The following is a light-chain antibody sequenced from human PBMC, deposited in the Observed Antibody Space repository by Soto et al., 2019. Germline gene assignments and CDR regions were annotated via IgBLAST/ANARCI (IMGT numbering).Light chain of an antibody. CDR1: SSDVGGYNY. Sequence: QSALTQPASVSGSPGQSITISCTGPSSDVGGYNYVSWYQQHPGKAPKLMIYDVSNRPSGVSNRFSGSKSGNTASLTISWLQDEDEGDYYCSSYTSSSTYVFGTGTKVTVL. CDR3: SSYTSSSTYV. V-gene: IGLV2-14*01. J-gene: IGLJ1*01. CDR2: DVS.